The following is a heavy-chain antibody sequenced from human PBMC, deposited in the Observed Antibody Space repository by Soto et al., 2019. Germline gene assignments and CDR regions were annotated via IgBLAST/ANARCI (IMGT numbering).Heavy chain of an antibody. Sequence: QVQLVQSGTVVQRRGSSVKVSCQASGGTFSSHGMAWVRQAPGQGLEWMGGIIPSFGTPTYAPKFQGRVMIAADKSTNTAYMELSSLSSEDTVVYYCASERSAQYFDFWGQGTLITVSS. CDR1: GGTFSSHG. J-gene: IGHJ4*02. D-gene: IGHD1-26*01. V-gene: IGHV1-69*06. CDR2: IIPSFGTP. CDR3: ASERSAQYFDF.